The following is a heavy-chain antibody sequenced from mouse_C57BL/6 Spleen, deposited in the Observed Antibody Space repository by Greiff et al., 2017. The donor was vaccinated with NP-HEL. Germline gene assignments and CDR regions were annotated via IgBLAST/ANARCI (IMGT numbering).Heavy chain of an antibody. Sequence: VQLQQSGAELVKPGASVKLSCKASGYTFTSYWMHWVKQRPGRGLEWIGRIDPNSGGTKYNEKFKSKATLTVDKPSSTAYMQLSSLTSEDSAVYYCAREPRITTVVPLYFDYWGQGTTLTVSS. CDR2: IDPNSGGT. CDR3: AREPRITTVVPLYFDY. V-gene: IGHV1-72*01. D-gene: IGHD1-1*01. CDR1: GYTFTSYW. J-gene: IGHJ2*01.